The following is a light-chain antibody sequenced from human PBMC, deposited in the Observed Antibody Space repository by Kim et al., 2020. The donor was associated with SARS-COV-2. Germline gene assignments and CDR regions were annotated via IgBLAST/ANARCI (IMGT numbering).Light chain of an antibody. CDR2: TDN. V-gene: IGLV1-44*01. CDR1: SSNIGSNR. J-gene: IGLJ1*01. CDR3: ATWDDSLNDSYV. Sequence: QSVLTQPPSASGTPGQRVTISCSGSSSNIGSNRVHWYQVRGAAPKLLFYTDNHRPSGVPDRFSGSKSGTSASLAISGLQSEDEADYYCATWDDSLNDSYVFGTGTKVTVL.